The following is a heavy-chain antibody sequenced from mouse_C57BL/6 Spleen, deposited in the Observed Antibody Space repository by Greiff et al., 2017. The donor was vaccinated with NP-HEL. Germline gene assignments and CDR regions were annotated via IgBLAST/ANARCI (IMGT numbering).Heavy chain of an antibody. V-gene: IGHV1-53*01. J-gene: IGHJ3*01. CDR1: GENGAGGG. CDR2: LNPSNGGP. CDR3: AREDDYDPIAY. D-gene: IGHD2-4*01. Sequence: VQLQQPGTELVKPGDEVKWWGKEEGENGAGGGGRGGGGGSGQRLEWIGNLNPSNGGPNSPDPFPSKATLTVDKSSSTAYMQLSSLTSEDSAVYYCAREDDYDPIAYWGQGTLVTVSA.